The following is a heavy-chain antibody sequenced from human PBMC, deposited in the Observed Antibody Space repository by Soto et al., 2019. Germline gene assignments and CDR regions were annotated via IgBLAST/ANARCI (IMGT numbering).Heavy chain of an antibody. Sequence: QVQLQESGPGLVKPSGTLSLTCAVSGGSISSSNWWSWVRQPPGKGLEWIGEIYHSGSTNYNPSPKIRATISADKSKNQFSLRLSSVTAADTAVYYCARIAAAGTTFDYWGQGTLVTVSS. V-gene: IGHV4-4*02. D-gene: IGHD6-13*01. CDR1: GGSISSSNW. CDR3: ARIAAAGTTFDY. CDR2: IYHSGST. J-gene: IGHJ4*02.